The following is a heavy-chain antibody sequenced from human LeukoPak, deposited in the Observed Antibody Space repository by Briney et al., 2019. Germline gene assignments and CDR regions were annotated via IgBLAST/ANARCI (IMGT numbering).Heavy chain of an antibody. Sequence: PSETLSLTCTVSGGSISSGAYYWSWIRQPPGKGLEWIGCIYYSGTTNYNPSLKSRVIISVDTSENQFSLKLSSVTAADTAVYYCARFRYRDYYYGMDVWGQGTTVTVSS. CDR2: IYYSGTT. D-gene: IGHD1-1*01. CDR1: GGSISSGAYY. J-gene: IGHJ6*02. CDR3: ARFRYRDYYYGMDV. V-gene: IGHV4-61*08.